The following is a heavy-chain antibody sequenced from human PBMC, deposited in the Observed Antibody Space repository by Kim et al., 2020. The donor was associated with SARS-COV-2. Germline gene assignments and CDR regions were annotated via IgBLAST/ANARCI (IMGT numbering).Heavy chain of an antibody. V-gene: IGHV3-74*01. CDR3: ARGYCSSTSCLYAARDDY. J-gene: IGHJ4*02. D-gene: IGHD2-2*01. Sequence: TGRFTISRDNAKNTLYLQMNSLRAEDTAVYYCARGYCSSTSCLYAARDDYWGQGTLVTVSS.